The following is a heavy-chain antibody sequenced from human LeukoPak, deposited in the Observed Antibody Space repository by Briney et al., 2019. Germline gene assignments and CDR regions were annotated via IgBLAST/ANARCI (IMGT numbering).Heavy chain of an antibody. D-gene: IGHD3-22*01. CDR2: IKQAGSEK. CDR1: GFTFSSYW. V-gene: IGHV3-7*01. Sequence: GGSLRLSCAASGFTFSSYWMSWVRQAPGKGLEWVANIKQAGSEKYYVDSVKGRFTISRDNAKNSLYLQMNSLRAEDTAVYYCARGSYYDSSDYWGQGTLVTVSS. CDR3: ARGSYYDSSDY. J-gene: IGHJ4*02.